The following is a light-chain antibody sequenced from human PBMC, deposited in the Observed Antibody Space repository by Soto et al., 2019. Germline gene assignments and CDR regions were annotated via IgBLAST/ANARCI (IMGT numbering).Light chain of an antibody. CDR3: SSYTSSSTLFVV. J-gene: IGLJ2*01. CDR2: DVS. CDR1: SSDVGGYNY. Sequence: QSVLTQPDSVSGSPGQSITISCTGTSSDVGGYNYVSWYQQHPGKAPKLMIYDVSNLPSGVSNRFSGSKSGNTASLTISGLQDEDEADYYCSSYTSSSTLFVVFGGGTKVTVL. V-gene: IGLV2-14*01.